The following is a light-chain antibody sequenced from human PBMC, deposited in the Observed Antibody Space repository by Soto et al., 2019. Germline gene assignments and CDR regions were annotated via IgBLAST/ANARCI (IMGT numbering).Light chain of an antibody. CDR1: QNINSW. J-gene: IGKJ1*01. V-gene: IGKV1-5*03. CDR2: KAS. Sequence: DIQVTQSPSTLSASVGDRVTITCRASQNINSWLAWYQQKPGKAPNLLIYKASNLESGVPSRFSGSGSGTEFTLTISSLQPDDFATYYCQQYENSWTFGQGTKVEIK. CDR3: QQYENSWT.